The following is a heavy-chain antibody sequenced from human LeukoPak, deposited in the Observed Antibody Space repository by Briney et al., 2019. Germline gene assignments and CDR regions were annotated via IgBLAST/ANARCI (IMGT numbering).Heavy chain of an antibody. CDR2: ISGSDGST. CDR1: GFTLSSYG. V-gene: IGHV3-23*01. D-gene: IGHD2/OR15-2a*01. Sequence: GGTLRLSCAASGFTLSSYGMNWVRQAPGKGLEWVSGISGSDGSTYYADSVKGRFTISRDNSKNTLYLQMSSLRAEDTAVYYCARAGNTRFDYWGQGTLVTVSS. CDR3: ARAGNTRFDY. J-gene: IGHJ4*02.